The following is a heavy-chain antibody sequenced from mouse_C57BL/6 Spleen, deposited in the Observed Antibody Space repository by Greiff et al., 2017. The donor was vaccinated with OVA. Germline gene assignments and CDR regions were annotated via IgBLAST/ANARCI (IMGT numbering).Heavy chain of an antibody. V-gene: IGHV2-2*01. D-gene: IGHD2-5*01. J-gene: IGHJ3*01. CDR1: GFSLTSYG. CDR3: ASHSNYVFAY. Sequence: QVQLQQSGPGLVQPSQSLSITCTVSGFSLTSYGVHWVRQSPGKGLEWLGVIWSGGSTDYNAAFISRLSISKDNSKSQVFFKMNSLQADDTAIYYCASHSNYVFAYWGQGTLVTVSA. CDR2: IWSGGST.